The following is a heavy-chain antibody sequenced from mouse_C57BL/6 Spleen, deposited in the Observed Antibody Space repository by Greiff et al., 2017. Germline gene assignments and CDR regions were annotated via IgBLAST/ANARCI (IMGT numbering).Heavy chain of an antibody. CDR3: AREEGTGYAMDY. D-gene: IGHD4-1*01. J-gene: IGHJ4*01. CDR2: INPNNGGT. Sequence: EVQLQPSGPELVKPGASVKIPCKASGYTFTDYNMDWVKQSHGKSLEWIGDINPNNGGTIYNQKFKGKATLTVDKSSSTAYMELRSLTSEDTAVYYCAREEGTGYAMDYWGQGTSVTVSS. V-gene: IGHV1-18*01. CDR1: GYTFTDYN.